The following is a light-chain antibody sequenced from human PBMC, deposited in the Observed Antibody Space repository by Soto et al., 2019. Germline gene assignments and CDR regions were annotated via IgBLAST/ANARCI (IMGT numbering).Light chain of an antibody. CDR2: GNN. Sequence: SALTQPPSESGTPGQRVTISCSGSTSNIGSNSVNWYQQVAGTAPKLLIYGNNQRPSGVPDRFSDSKSGTSASLAIRGLQSEDEADYYCQSYDSSLSVFGTGTKVTV. V-gene: IGLV1-44*01. J-gene: IGLJ1*01. CDR1: TSNIGSNS. CDR3: QSYDSSLSV.